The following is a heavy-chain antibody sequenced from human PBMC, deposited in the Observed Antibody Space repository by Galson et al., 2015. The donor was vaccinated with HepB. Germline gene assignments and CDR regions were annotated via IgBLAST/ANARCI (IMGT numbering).Heavy chain of an antibody. V-gene: IGHV3-23*01. D-gene: IGHD2-2*02. J-gene: IGHJ5*01. CDR3: ARKPSYTNWFDF. Sequence: SLRLSCAASGFTFDAYALVWVRQAPGEGLEWVSAISSDGANIYYADSVQGRFTISRDNSKNTLYLQMNNLRAEDTAVYYCARKPSYTNWFDFWGQGTLVTVSS. CDR2: ISSDGANI. CDR1: GFTFDAYA.